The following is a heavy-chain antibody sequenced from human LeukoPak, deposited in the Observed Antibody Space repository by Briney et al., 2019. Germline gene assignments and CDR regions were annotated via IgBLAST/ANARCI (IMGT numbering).Heavy chain of an antibody. V-gene: IGHV1-69*04. Sequence: SVEVSCKASGGTFSGYAISWVRQAPGQGLEWMGRIIPILGIANYAQKFQGRVTITADKSTSTAYMELSSLRSEDTAVYYCARELVVTAGRIDFDYWGQGTLVTVSS. J-gene: IGHJ4*02. CDR2: IIPILGIA. D-gene: IGHD2-21*02. CDR1: GGTFSGYA. CDR3: ARELVVTAGRIDFDY.